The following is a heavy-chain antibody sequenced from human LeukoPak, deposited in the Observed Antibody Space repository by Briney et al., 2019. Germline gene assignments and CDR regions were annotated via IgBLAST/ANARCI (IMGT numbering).Heavy chain of an antibody. Sequence: GGSLRLSCAASGFNVKTNYMSWVRQSPGKGLECISVTYTAGNTNYADSVKGRFTLSRDNTKNSLHLQMNSLRAEDTAIYYCVREAGLAFDIWGQGTMVTVSS. CDR1: GFNVKTNY. V-gene: IGHV3-53*01. D-gene: IGHD3-10*01. J-gene: IGHJ3*02. CDR2: TYTAGNT. CDR3: VREAGLAFDI.